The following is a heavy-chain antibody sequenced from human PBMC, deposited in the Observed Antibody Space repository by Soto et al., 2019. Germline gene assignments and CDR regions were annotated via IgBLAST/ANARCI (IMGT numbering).Heavy chain of an antibody. Sequence: GGSLRLSCAASGFTFSSYGMHWVRQAPGKGLEWVAVISYDGSNKYYADSVKGRFTISRDNSKNTLYLQMNSLRAEDTAVYYCESDCSSHTCYRQGGMDVWGQGTTVTVSS. CDR3: ESDCSSHTCYRQGGMDV. CDR1: GFTFSSYG. CDR2: ISYDGSNK. V-gene: IGHV3-30*03. D-gene: IGHD2-2*02. J-gene: IGHJ6*02.